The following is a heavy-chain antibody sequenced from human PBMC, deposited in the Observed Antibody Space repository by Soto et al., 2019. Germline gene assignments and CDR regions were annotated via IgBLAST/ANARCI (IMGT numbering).Heavy chain of an antibody. CDR3: ARRNPGDIVVPD. D-gene: IGHD2-15*01. CDR2: INHSGST. J-gene: IGHJ3*01. CDR1: GGSFSGYY. V-gene: IGHV4-34*01. Sequence: SETLSLTCAVYGGSFSGYYWSWIRQPPGKGLEWIGEINHSGSTNYNPSLKSRVTITVDTSKNQFSLKLSSVTAADTAVYYCARRNPGDIVVPDWGQWTMVTVSS.